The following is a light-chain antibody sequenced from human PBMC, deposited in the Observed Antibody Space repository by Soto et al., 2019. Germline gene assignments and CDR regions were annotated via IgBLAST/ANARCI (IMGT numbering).Light chain of an antibody. J-gene: IGKJ4*01. V-gene: IGKV1-9*01. CDR1: QGISSY. CDR3: QQLNNYLPLT. Sequence: IQLTQSPSSLSASVGDGVTITCRASQGISSYLAWYQQKPGKAPKLLIYAASTLQSGVPSRFSGSGSGTDFTLTISSLQPGDFATYYCQQLNNYLPLTFGRGTKVDI. CDR2: AAS.